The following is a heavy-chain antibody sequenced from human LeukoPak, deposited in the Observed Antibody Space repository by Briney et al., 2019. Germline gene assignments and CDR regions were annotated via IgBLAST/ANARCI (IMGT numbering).Heavy chain of an antibody. D-gene: IGHD3-3*01. CDR1: GYTFTSYA. Sequence: ASVKVSRKASGYTFTSYAMHWVRQAPGQRLEWMGWINAGNGNTKYSQKFQGRVTITRDTSASTAYMELSSLRSEDTAVYYCASSVTYYDFWSGYPDAFDIWGQGTMVTVSS. V-gene: IGHV1-3*01. J-gene: IGHJ3*02. CDR3: ASSVTYYDFWSGYPDAFDI. CDR2: INAGNGNT.